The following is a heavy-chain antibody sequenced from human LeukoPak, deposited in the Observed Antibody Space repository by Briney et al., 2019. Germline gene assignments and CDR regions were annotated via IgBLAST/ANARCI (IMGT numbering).Heavy chain of an antibody. D-gene: IGHD3-16*02. Sequence: PGGSLRLSCAASGFTFSSYAMHWVRQAPGKGLEWVAVISYDGSNKYYADSVKGRFTISRDNSKNTLYLQMNSLRAEDTAVYYCARVMLTKKFYDYVWGSYRSSYFDYWGQGTLVTVSS. CDR3: ARVMLTKKFYDYVWGSYRSSYFDY. J-gene: IGHJ4*02. CDR1: GFTFSSYA. CDR2: ISYDGSNK. V-gene: IGHV3-30*04.